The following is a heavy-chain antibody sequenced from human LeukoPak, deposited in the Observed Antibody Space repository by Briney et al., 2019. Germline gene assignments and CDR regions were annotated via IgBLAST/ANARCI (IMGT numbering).Heavy chain of an antibody. CDR2: IKQDGSVI. Sequence: GGSLRLSCAASGFPFSRYWMTWVRQAPGKGLEWVANIKQDGSVIYYVGSVKGRFTISRDNAKNSLSLQMNSLRAEDTAVYYCARIGYSSSSNDYWGQGTLVTVSS. D-gene: IGHD6-6*01. V-gene: IGHV3-7*01. J-gene: IGHJ4*02. CDR3: ARIGYSSSSNDY. CDR1: GFPFSRYW.